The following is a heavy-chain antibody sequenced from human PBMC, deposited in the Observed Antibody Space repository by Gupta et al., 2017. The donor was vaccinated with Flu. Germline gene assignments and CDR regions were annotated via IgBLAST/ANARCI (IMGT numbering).Heavy chain of an antibody. CDR3: ARVALVGYGSNWFDP. Sequence: RQPPGKVLEWIGEINHSGRTNYNPSLKSRVTISVDTSKNQFSLKLRSLTAADTAVYYCARVALVGYGSNWFDPWGQGTLVTVSS. J-gene: IGHJ5*02. CDR2: INHSGRT. D-gene: IGHD2-15*01. V-gene: IGHV4-34*01.